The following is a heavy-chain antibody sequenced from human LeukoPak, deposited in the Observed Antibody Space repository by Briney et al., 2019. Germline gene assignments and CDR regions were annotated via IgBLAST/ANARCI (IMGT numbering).Heavy chain of an antibody. V-gene: IGHV1-18*01. CDR2: ISAYDGNT. CDR3: ARDCGSYCYLDY. CDR1: GYTFTNYG. J-gene: IGHJ4*02. D-gene: IGHD1-26*01. Sequence: ASVNVSCKASGYTFTNYGISWVRQAPGRALEWVAWISAYDGNTHFAQNFQGRVTMATDSITTTAYMELRSLRSDDTAVYYCARDCGSYCYLDYWGQGTLVTVSS.